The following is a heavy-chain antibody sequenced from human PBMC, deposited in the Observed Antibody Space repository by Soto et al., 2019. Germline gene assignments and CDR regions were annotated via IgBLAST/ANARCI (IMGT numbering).Heavy chain of an antibody. CDR3: SRVDPGQTSPFDH. CDR1: GYIFTSYY. V-gene: IGHV1-46*03. Sequence: ASVKVSCKASGYIFTSYYIHWVRQAPGQGLEWMGWINPFDGSRMFAQSFQGRVTMTRDTSTSTVYMEVSSLRSEDTAVYYCSRVDPGQTSPFDHWGQGAVVTVCS. CDR2: INPFDGSR. D-gene: IGHD2-2*03. J-gene: IGHJ4*02.